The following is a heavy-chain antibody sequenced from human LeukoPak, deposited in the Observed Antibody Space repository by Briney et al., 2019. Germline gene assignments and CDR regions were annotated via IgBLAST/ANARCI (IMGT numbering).Heavy chain of an antibody. CDR1: GYTFTGYY. D-gene: IGHD2-2*01. V-gene: IGHV1-2*02. Sequence: GASVKVSCKASGYTFTGYYMHWVRQAPGQGLEWMGWINPNSGGTNSAQRFQGRVTMTRDTSISTAYMELSRLTSDDTAVYYCARDQCSSTSCWIFDYWGQGTLVTVSS. CDR2: INPNSGGT. CDR3: ARDQCSSTSCWIFDY. J-gene: IGHJ4*02.